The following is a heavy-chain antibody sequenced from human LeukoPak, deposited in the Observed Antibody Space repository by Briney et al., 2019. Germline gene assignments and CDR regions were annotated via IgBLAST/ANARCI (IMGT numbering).Heavy chain of an antibody. D-gene: IGHD4-17*01. CDR3: ARGHGDYTVLGF. J-gene: IGHJ4*02. V-gene: IGHV4-61*02. CDR2: ISTSGST. Sequence: SQTLSVTCTVSGGSISSGSYYWTWIRQPAGKRLEWIGRISTSGSTYYNPSLKSRVTIFLDTSKNQFSLNMDSVAAADTAVYYCARGHGDYTVLGFWGQGALVTVSS. CDR1: GGSISSGSYY.